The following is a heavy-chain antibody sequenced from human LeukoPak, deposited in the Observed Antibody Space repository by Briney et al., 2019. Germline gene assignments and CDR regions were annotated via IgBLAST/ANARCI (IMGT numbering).Heavy chain of an antibody. J-gene: IGHJ4*02. Sequence: ASVKVSCKASGYTFTSYYINWVRRAAGQGLEWMGWMNPNSGNTGYAQKFHGRIIVSRNTSISTAYMELSSLTSEDTAIYYCARIAAAGNRRLNYWGQGTLVTVAS. V-gene: IGHV1-8*01. CDR2: MNPNSGNT. D-gene: IGHD6-13*01. CDR3: ARIAAAGNRRLNY. CDR1: GYTFTSYY.